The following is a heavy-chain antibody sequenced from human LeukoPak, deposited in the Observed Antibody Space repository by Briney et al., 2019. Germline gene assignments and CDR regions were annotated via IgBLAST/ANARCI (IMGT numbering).Heavy chain of an antibody. Sequence: GGSLRLSCAASGFTFTSYAMSWVRQAPGKGLEWVSSISGNGDRRNYADSVKGRFTISRDNSKSTLYLEMNSLRAEDTAVYYCAKNPLVAGTIYFDSWGQGTLLTVSS. D-gene: IGHD6-19*01. CDR3: AKNPLVAGTIYFDS. CDR1: GFTFTSYA. J-gene: IGHJ4*02. V-gene: IGHV3-23*01. CDR2: ISGNGDRR.